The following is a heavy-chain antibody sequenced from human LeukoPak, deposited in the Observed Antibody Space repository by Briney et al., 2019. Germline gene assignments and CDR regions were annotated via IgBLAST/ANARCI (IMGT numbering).Heavy chain of an antibody. J-gene: IGHJ4*02. V-gene: IGHV3-66*02. D-gene: IGHD4-17*01. CDR2: IYSGGST. Sequence: GGSLRLSCAASGLTVSRKYMSWVRQAPGKGLEWVSVIYSGGSTYHADSVKGRFTISRDDSENTLYLQMNSLRAEDTALYYCASVDYGEKTDYWGQGTLVTVSS. CDR3: ASVDYGEKTDY. CDR1: GLTVSRKY.